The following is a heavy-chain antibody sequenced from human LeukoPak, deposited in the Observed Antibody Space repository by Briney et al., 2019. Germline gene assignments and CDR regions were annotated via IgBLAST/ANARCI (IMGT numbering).Heavy chain of an antibody. V-gene: IGHV3-23*01. CDR3: VREAGYCAPVCLKTNWFDP. CDR2: ISNGKT. CDR1: GFPFSSHA. J-gene: IGHJ5*02. D-gene: IGHD2-15*01. Sequence: GGSLRLSSVASGFPFSSHAMSWVRQPPGKELEWVSAISNGKTYYADSVRGRFTISRDDSKNTVYLQMNSLRDEDTALYYCVREAGYCAPVCLKTNWFDPWGQGTLVTVSS.